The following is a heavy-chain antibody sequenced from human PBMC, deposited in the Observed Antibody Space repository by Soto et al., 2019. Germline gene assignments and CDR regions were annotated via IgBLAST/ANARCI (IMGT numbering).Heavy chain of an antibody. V-gene: IGHV4-59*08. CDR2: IYYSGST. CDR1: GGSISSYY. J-gene: IGHJ5*02. Sequence: SETLSLTCTVSGGSISSYYWSWIRQPPGKGLEWIGYIYYSGSTNYNPSLKSRVTISVATSKNQFSLKLSSVTAADTAVYYCARLREYDYIWGSYRSGNWFDPWGQGTLVTVSS. CDR3: ARLREYDYIWGSYRSGNWFDP. D-gene: IGHD3-16*02.